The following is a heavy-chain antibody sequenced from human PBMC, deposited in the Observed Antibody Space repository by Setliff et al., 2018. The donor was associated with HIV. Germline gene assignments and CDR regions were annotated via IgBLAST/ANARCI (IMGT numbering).Heavy chain of an antibody. D-gene: IGHD3-9*01. CDR1: GASIKTFY. CDR3: ARDPSQYLDFLFDPQPFNV. V-gene: IGHV4-59*01. CDR2: VYNSGSI. J-gene: IGHJ3*01. Sequence: SETLSLTCTVSGASIKTFYWSWIRQSPGKGLEWIGYVYNSGSINYNPSLKSRVTISVDTSNSQVSLRLTSVTAADTAVYYCARDPSQYLDFLFDPQPFNVWGHGTMVTVSS.